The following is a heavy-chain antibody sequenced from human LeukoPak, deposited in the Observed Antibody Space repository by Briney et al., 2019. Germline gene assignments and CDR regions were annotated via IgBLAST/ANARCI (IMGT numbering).Heavy chain of an antibody. J-gene: IGHJ3*02. CDR1: GFTVSSNY. Sequence: GGSLRLSCAASGFTVSSNYMSWVRQAPGKGLEWVSAISGSGGSTYYADSVKGRFTISRDNSKNTLYLQMNSLRAEDTAVYYCAKDYDSSGYYYGLGAFDIWGQGTMVTVSS. D-gene: IGHD3-22*01. CDR3: AKDYDSSGYYYGLGAFDI. CDR2: ISGSGGST. V-gene: IGHV3-23*01.